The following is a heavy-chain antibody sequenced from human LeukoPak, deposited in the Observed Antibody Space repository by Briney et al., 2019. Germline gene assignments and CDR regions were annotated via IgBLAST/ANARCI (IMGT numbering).Heavy chain of an antibody. Sequence: ASVEVSCKASGYTFINYGINWVRQAPGQGLEWMGWISAYNGNTNYAQSLQGRVTMTTDTSTSTVYMEMRSLTSDDTAVYYCARDLDQYNGRFGGFGHDFWGQGTLVTVSS. CDR3: ARDLDQYNGRFGGFGHDF. V-gene: IGHV1-18*01. CDR2: ISAYNGNT. D-gene: IGHD3-10*01. CDR1: GYTFINYG. J-gene: IGHJ4*02.